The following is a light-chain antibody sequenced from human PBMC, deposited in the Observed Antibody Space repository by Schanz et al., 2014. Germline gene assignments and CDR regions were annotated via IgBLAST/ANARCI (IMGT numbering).Light chain of an antibody. V-gene: IGKV1-9*01. CDR3: QQYNSYSGDT. J-gene: IGKJ2*01. CDR1: QGISSY. CDR2: AAS. Sequence: IQLTQSPSSLSASVGDIVTITCRASQGISSYLAWYQQKPWKAPKLLIYAASTLQSGVPSRFSGSGSETDFTLNISSLQPEDFATYYCQQYNSYSGDTFGQGTKLEIK.